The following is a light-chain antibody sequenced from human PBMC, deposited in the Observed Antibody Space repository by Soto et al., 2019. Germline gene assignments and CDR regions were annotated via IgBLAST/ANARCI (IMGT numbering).Light chain of an antibody. CDR3: QQSYSTPRT. CDR1: QSISSF. J-gene: IGKJ2*01. V-gene: IGKV1-39*01. CDR2: AAS. Sequence: DIQMTQSPSSLSASVGDRVTIACRASQSISSFLSWYQQKPGKAPKLLIYAASSLQSGVPSRFSGSGSATNFTLPISSLQPEDVATYYCQQSYSTPRTFGQGTKLEIK.